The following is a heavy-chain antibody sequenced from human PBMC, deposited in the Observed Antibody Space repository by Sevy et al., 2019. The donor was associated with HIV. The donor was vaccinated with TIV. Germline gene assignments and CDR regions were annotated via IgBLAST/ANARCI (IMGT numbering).Heavy chain of an antibody. V-gene: IGHV4-34*01. J-gene: IGHJ5*02. CDR2: INHSGST. D-gene: IGHD2-2*01. Sequence: SETLSLTCAVHGGSFSGYYWSWIRQPPGKGLEWIGEINHSGSTHYNPSLKSRVTISVDTSKKQFSLKLSSVTAADTAVYYCARSPPVVVVPGAPSWFDPWGQGTMVTVSS. CDR1: GGSFSGYY. CDR3: ARSPPVVVVPGAPSWFDP.